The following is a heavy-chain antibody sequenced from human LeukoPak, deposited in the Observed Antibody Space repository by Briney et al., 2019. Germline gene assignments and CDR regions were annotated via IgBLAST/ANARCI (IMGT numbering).Heavy chain of an antibody. V-gene: IGHV4-31*03. Sequence: NPSQTLSLTCTVSGGSIRSGDYYWSWIRQHPGKGLEWIGYIYYSGNTYYSPSLKSRVTISVDTSKNQFSLKVNSVTAADTAVYYCARTAIFGVVTDYYFDYWGQGTLVTVSP. CDR2: IYYSGNT. CDR1: GGSIRSGDYY. CDR3: ARTAIFGVVTDYYFDY. J-gene: IGHJ4*02. D-gene: IGHD3-3*01.